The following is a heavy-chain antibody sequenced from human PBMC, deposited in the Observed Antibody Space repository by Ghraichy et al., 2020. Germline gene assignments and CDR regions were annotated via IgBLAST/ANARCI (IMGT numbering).Heavy chain of an antibody. Sequence: ETLSLTCAASGFTFSNYAMSWVRQAPGKGLEWVSAISASGDSTYYADSVKGRFTISRDNSKKTLYLQMNRLRAEDTAVYYCATSLEFSYEFDCWGQGTLVTVSS. J-gene: IGHJ4*02. V-gene: IGHV3-23*01. CDR3: ATSLEFSYEFDC. CDR1: GFTFSNYA. D-gene: IGHD5-12*01. CDR2: ISASGDST.